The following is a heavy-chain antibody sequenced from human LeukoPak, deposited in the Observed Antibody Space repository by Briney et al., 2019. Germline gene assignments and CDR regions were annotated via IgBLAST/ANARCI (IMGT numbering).Heavy chain of an antibody. V-gene: IGHV1-18*04. CDR3: ARVGYYGSGSYSIDWFDP. CDR1: GYTFTSYG. J-gene: IGHJ5*02. Sequence: EASVKVSCKASGYTFTSYGISWVRQAPGQGLEWMGWISAYNGNTNYAQKLQGRVTMTTDTSTSTAYMELRSLRSDDTAVYYCARVGYYGSGSYSIDWFDPWGQGTLVTVSS. CDR2: ISAYNGNT. D-gene: IGHD3-10*01.